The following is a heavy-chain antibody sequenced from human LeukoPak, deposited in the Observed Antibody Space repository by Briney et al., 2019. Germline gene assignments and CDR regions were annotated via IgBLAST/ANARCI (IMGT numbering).Heavy chain of an antibody. D-gene: IGHD6-19*01. CDR1: GGSISSGSYY. CDR3: AREPGQWPPGYFDH. CDR2: IYTSGST. J-gene: IGHJ4*02. Sequence: SQTLSLTCTVSGGSISSGSYYWRWLRQPAGKGLEWLGRIYTSGSTNYNPSLKSRVTISADTSKNQFSLKLSSATAADTAVYYCAREPGQWPPGYFDHGGQGTLVTVPS. V-gene: IGHV4-61*02.